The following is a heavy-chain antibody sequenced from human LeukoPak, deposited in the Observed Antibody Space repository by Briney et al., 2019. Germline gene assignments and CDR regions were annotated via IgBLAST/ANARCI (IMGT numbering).Heavy chain of an antibody. Sequence: GGSLRLSCAASGFTFSSYAMSWVRQAPGKGLEWVSAISGSGGSTYFADSVKGRFTISRDNSKNTLYLQMNSLRAEDTAVYFCAKGFVVVPAYWDYWGQGTLVTVSS. CDR2: ISGSGGST. CDR1: GFTFSSYA. J-gene: IGHJ4*02. CDR3: AKGFVVVPAYWDY. D-gene: IGHD2-2*01. V-gene: IGHV3-23*01.